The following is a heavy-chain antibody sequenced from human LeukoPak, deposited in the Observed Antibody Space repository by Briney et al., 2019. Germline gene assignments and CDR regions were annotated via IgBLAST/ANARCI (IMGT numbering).Heavy chain of an antibody. Sequence: SETLSLTCAVSGDSISSSDYYWSWIRQPPGKGLEWIGHISYSGSTFYNPSLKSRLTISVDTSKNHLSLKLSSVTAADTAVYYCAREASTTVAYYGMDVWGQGTTVTVSS. CDR3: AREASTTVAYYGMDV. J-gene: IGHJ6*02. V-gene: IGHV4-30-4*02. D-gene: IGHD4-23*01. CDR2: ISYSGST. CDR1: GDSISSSDYY.